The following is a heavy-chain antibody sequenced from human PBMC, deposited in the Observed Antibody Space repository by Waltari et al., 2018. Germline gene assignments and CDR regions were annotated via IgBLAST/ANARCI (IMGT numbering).Heavy chain of an antibody. CDR3: ARAGIYYDFWSGYNSNFDY. CDR1: GGTFSSYA. Sequence: QVQLVQSGAEVKKPGSSVKVSCKASGGTFSSYAISWVRQAPGQGLEWMGGIIPIFGTANYAQKFQGRVTITTDESTSTAYMELSSLRSEDTAVYYCARAGIYYDFWSGYNSNFDYWGQGTLVTVSS. CDR2: IIPIFGTA. D-gene: IGHD3-3*01. V-gene: IGHV1-69*05. J-gene: IGHJ4*02.